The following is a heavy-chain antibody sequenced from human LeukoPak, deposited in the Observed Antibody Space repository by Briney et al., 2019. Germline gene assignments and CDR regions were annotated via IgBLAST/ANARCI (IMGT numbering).Heavy chain of an antibody. CDR1: GGSVSSGSYY. J-gene: IGHJ4*02. CDR2: IYYSGST. D-gene: IGHD3-16*01. Sequence: SETLSLTCTVSGGSVSSGSYYWSWIRQPPGKGLEWIGYIYYSGSTYYNPSLKSRVTISVDTSKNQFSLKLSSVTAADTAVYYCARGDYDYVFDYWGQGTLVTVSS. CDR3: ARGDYDYVFDY. V-gene: IGHV4-61*01.